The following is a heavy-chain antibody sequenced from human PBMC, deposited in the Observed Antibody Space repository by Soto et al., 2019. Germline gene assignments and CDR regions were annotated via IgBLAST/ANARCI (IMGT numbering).Heavy chain of an antibody. CDR3: AKGAAAAVS. CDR1: GFTFSSYG. J-gene: IGHJ5*02. V-gene: IGHV3-30*18. Sequence: GGSLRLSCAASGFTFSSYGMHWVRQAPGKGLEWVAVISYDGSNKYYADSVKGRFTISRDNSKNTLYLQMNSLRAEDTAVYYCAKGAAAAVSWGQGTLVTVSS. CDR2: ISYDGSNK. D-gene: IGHD2-2*01.